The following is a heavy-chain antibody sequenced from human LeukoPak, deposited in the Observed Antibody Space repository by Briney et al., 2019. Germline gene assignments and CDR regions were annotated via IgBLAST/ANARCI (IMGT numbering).Heavy chain of an antibody. CDR3: ARDQGYRYGYGDFDY. V-gene: IGHV1-69*13. D-gene: IGHD5-18*01. J-gene: IGHJ4*02. CDR2: IIPIFGTA. Sequence: AVKVSCKASGGTFRSYAISWVRRAPGQGLEWMGGIIPIFGTANYAQKFQGRVKITADESTSTAYMELSSLRSEDTAVYYCARDQGYRYGYGDFDYWGQGTLVTVSS. CDR1: GGTFRSYA.